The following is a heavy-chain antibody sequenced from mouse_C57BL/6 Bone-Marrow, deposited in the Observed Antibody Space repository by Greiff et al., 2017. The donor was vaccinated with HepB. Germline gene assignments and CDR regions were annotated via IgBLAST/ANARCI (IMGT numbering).Heavy chain of an antibody. V-gene: IGHV5-16*01. CDR1: GFTFSDYY. CDR3: ARVTYYYGSSYGWYFDV. D-gene: IGHD1-1*01. Sequence: VESEGGLVQPGSSMKLSCTASGFTFSDYYMAWVRQVPEKGLEWVANINYDGSSTYYLDSLKSRFIISRDNAKNILYLQMSSLKSEDTATYYCARVTYYYGSSYGWYFDVWGTGTTVTVSS. CDR2: INYDGSST. J-gene: IGHJ1*03.